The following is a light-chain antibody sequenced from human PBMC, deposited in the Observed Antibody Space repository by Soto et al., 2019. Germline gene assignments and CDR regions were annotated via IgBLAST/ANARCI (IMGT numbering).Light chain of an antibody. Sequence: EIVLTQSPGTLSLSPGEIATLSCRASQSVSSSYLAWYQQKPGQGPRLLIYGASSRATGIPDRFSGSGSGTDFTLIISRLEPEDFAMYYCQQYGSSPRTFGQGTKVDIK. CDR2: GAS. CDR1: QSVSSSY. CDR3: QQYGSSPRT. V-gene: IGKV3-20*01. J-gene: IGKJ1*01.